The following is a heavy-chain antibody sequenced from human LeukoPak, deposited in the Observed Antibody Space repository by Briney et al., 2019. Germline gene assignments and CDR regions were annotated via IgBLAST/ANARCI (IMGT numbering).Heavy chain of an antibody. CDR3: ARPYCSAGNCYSNFDS. J-gene: IGHJ4*02. CDR1: GGSFSNYY. D-gene: IGHD2-15*01. CDR2: INHSGST. V-gene: IGHV4-34*01. Sequence: KPSETLSLTCAVYGGSFSNYYWSWIRQPPGKGLEWIGEINHSGSTNYNPSLKSRVTISVDTSKKRFSLKLSSVTAADTAVYYCARPYCSAGNCYSNFDSWGQGTLVTVSS.